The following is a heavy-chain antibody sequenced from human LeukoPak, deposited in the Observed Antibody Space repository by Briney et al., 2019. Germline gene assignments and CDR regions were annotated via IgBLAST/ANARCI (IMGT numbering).Heavy chain of an antibody. V-gene: IGHV1-2*02. CDR1: GYTFTGYY. Sequence: GASVKVSCKASGYTFTGYYMHWVRQAPGQGLEWMGWINPNSGGTNNAQKFQGRVTLTRDTSLRTAYMDLSRLRSDDTAVYYCARDRPRDGNYSNCFDPWGQGTLVIVSS. CDR2: INPNSGGT. D-gene: IGHD1-7*01. J-gene: IGHJ5*02. CDR3: ARDRPRDGNYSNCFDP.